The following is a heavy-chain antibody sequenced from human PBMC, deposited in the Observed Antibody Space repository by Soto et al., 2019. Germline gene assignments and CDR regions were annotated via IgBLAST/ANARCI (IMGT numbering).Heavy chain of an antibody. CDR3: ARHLSQRGYSYGFDY. V-gene: IGHV1-69*01. J-gene: IGHJ4*02. D-gene: IGHD5-18*01. Sequence: QVQLVQSGAEVKKPGSSVKVSCKASGGTLSSYGISWVRQAPGQGLEWMGGIIPMFGTGSYAQKFQGRVTITADESTTTVNMDLSSLGAEDTAVYYCARHLSQRGYSYGFDYWGQGTLVIVSS. CDR1: GGTLSSYG. CDR2: IIPMFGTG.